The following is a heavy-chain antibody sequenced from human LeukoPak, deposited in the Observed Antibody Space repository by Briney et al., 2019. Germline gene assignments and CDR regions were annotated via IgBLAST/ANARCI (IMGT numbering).Heavy chain of an antibody. CDR2: IYYSGST. J-gene: IGHJ4*02. CDR1: GGSISSSSYY. V-gene: IGHV4-39*01. CDR3: ARRFYYGQPLDLHFDY. Sequence: PSETLSLTCTVSGGSISSSSYYWGWIRQPPGKGLEWIGSIYYSGSTYYNPSLKSRVTISVDTSKNQFSLKLSSVTAADTAVYYCARRFYYGQPLDLHFDYWGQGTLVTVSS. D-gene: IGHD3-10*01.